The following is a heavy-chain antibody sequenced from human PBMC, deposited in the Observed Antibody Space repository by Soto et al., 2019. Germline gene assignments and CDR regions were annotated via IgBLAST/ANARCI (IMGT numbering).Heavy chain of an antibody. CDR3: TTHEEGAPCAGGFCS. CDR2: IRPGGDST. V-gene: IGHV3-23*01. CDR1: GFRFRTRA. Sequence: LRLSCAASGFRFRTRAMSWVRQAPGRGLEWVASIRPGGDSTYYADSVKGRFAVSRDNSNVTLYLQMDSLRVEDTAIYYCTTHEEGAPCAGGFCSWGQGTLVTASS. D-gene: IGHD3-10*02. J-gene: IGHJ5*02.